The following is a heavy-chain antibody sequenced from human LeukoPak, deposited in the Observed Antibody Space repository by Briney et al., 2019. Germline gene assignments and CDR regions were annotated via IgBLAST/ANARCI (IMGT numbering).Heavy chain of an antibody. V-gene: IGHV1-2*02. CDR2: INPNSGGT. Sequence: GASVKVSCKASGYTFTGYYMHWVRQAPGQGLEWMGWINPNSGGTNYAQKFQGRVTMTRDTSISTAYMELSRLRSDDTAVYYCARKGESGSYLADNWGQGTLVTVSS. CDR1: GYTFTGYY. J-gene: IGHJ4*02. CDR3: ARKGESGSYLADN. D-gene: IGHD1-26*01.